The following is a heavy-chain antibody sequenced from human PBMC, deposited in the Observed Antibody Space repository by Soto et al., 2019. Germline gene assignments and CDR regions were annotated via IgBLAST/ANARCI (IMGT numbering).Heavy chain of an antibody. CDR1: GYTFTGYY. V-gene: IGHV1-2*04. Sequence: ASVKVSCKASGYTFTGYYMHWVRQAPGQGLEWMGWINPNSGGTNYAQKFQGWVTMTRDTSISTAYMELSRLRSDDTAVYYCARGRLGYCSSTSCYPRGQDAFDIWGQGTMVTVSS. J-gene: IGHJ3*02. D-gene: IGHD2-2*01. CDR3: ARGRLGYCSSTSCYPRGQDAFDI. CDR2: INPNSGGT.